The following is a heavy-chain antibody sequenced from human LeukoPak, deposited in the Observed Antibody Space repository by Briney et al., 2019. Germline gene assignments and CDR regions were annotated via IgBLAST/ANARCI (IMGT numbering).Heavy chain of an antibody. CDR3: ARAKSIIGTTLFFDP. V-gene: IGHV1-3*04. CDR2: INTGNGNT. Sequence: RASVKVSCKASGYTFTTYTMHWVRQAPGQRLEWMGWINTGNGNTKYSRKFQGRVTITRDTSASTAYMELSSLRSEDTAVYYCARAKSIIGTTLFFDPRDQGTLVTVSS. CDR1: GYTFTTYT. D-gene: IGHD1-7*01. J-gene: IGHJ5*02.